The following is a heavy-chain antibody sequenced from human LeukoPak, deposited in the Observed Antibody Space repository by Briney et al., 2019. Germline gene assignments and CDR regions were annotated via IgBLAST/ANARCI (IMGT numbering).Heavy chain of an antibody. D-gene: IGHD4-17*01. CDR1: GFTFRNYS. Sequence: VGTLRLPCAASGFTFRNYSMNWVRQAPGKGLEWVSSISSSSSYIYYADSVKCRFNISRDNAKNSLFLQMNSLRAEDTAVYYCARVKSRGDYVYDYWGQGTLVTVSS. CDR2: ISSSSSYI. V-gene: IGHV3-21*01. CDR3: ARVKSRGDYVYDY. J-gene: IGHJ4*02.